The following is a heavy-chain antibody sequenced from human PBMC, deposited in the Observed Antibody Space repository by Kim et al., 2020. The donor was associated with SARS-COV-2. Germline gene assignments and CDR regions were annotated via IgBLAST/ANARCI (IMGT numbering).Heavy chain of an antibody. CDR2: IDGDGSMT. J-gene: IGHJ4*02. CDR1: GFTFSSHW. D-gene: IGHD1-1*01. CDR3: ARDENWSLDY. V-gene: IGHV3-74*01. Sequence: GGSLRLSCAASGFTFSSHWMYWVRQVPGKGLVWVSRIDGDGSMTNYADSVKGRFTISRDSAKSTLYLQMNSLRVDDTALYYCARDENWSLDYWGQGTLVTVSS.